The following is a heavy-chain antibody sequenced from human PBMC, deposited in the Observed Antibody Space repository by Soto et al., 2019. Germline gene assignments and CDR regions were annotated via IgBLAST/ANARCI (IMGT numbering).Heavy chain of an antibody. D-gene: IGHD6-19*01. J-gene: IGHJ6*02. Sequence: QVQLVQSGAEVKKPGASVKVSCKASGYTFTNYGISWVRQAPGQGLEWMGWISTYNGHTTSAQKLQGRVTMTTDTSTNTAYMELRSLISDDTAGYYCARDWGQQRLAYGMDVWGQGTTVTVSS. V-gene: IGHV1-18*01. CDR1: GYTFTNYG. CDR2: ISTYNGHT. CDR3: ARDWGQQRLAYGMDV.